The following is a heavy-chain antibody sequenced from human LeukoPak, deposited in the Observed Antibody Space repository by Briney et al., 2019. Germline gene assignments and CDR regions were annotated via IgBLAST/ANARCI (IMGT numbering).Heavy chain of an antibody. CDR2: ITSGSTYI. V-gene: IGHV3-21*01. J-gene: IGHJ5*02. Sequence: GGSLRLSCAASSTFTFSSYSMNWVRQAPGKGLEWVSSITSGSTYIYYLDSMKGRFTISRDNAKNSLYLQMNSLRAEDTAIYYCARDLRGYDSSWFDPWGQGTLVTVSS. CDR3: ARDLRGYDSSWFDP. D-gene: IGHD5-12*01. CDR1: TFTFSSYS.